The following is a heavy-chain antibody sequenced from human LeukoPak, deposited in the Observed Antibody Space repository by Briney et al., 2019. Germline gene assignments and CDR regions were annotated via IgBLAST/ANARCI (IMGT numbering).Heavy chain of an antibody. J-gene: IGHJ4*02. CDR1: GFTFGNYA. CDR2: IIGSVPST. V-gene: IGHV3-23*01. Sequence: GGSLRLSCAASGFTFGNYALSWVRQTPGKGLEWVSHIIGSVPSTFYAESVKGRFTISRDNSKNTLYLQMNSLRADDTAVYYCAKGGYDYVEVGYFNYWGQGVLVTDCS. D-gene: IGHD5-12*01. CDR3: AKGGYDYVEVGYFNY.